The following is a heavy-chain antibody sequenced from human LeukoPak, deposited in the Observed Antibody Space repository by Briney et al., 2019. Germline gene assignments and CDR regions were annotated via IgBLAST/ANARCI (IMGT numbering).Heavy chain of an antibody. CDR1: GFTFSGSA. Sequence: HPGGSLKLSCAASGFTFSGSAMHWVRQASGKGLEWVGRIRSKANSYATAYAASVKGRFTISRDDSKNTVYLQMNSLKTEDTAVYYCTRHGGWFGDHPLGGMDVWGQGTTVTVSS. D-gene: IGHD3-10*01. J-gene: IGHJ6*02. CDR2: IRSKANSYAT. CDR3: TRHGGWFGDHPLGGMDV. V-gene: IGHV3-73*01.